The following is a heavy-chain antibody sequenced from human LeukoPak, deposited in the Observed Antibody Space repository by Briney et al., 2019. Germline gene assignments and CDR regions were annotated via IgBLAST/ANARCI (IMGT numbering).Heavy chain of an antibody. J-gene: IGHJ3*02. CDR1: GGSISSGGYY. D-gene: IGHD3-10*01. V-gene: IGHV4-31*03. CDR2: IYYSGST. CDR3: ASSQWFGDAFDI. Sequence: PSETLSLTCTVSGGSISSGGYYWSWIRQHPGKGLEWIGYIYYSGSTYYNPSLKSRVTISVDTSKNQFSLKLSSVIAADTAVYYCASSQWFGDAFDIWGQGTMVTVSS.